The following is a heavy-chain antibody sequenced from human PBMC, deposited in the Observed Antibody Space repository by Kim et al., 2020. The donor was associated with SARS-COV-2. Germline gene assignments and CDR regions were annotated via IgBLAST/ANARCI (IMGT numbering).Heavy chain of an antibody. V-gene: IGHV4-39*07. Sequence: SETLSLTCTVSGVSISSSSYYWGWIRQPPGKGLEWIGRSYYSGSTYYYPSLKSRVTISVDTSKNQLSLKLSSVTAADPAVYYCARDISGSSGCLDYCGQGTLVTVSS. CDR2: SYYSGST. CDR1: GVSISSSSYY. D-gene: IGHD3-22*01. J-gene: IGHJ4*02. CDR3: ARDISGSSGCLDY.